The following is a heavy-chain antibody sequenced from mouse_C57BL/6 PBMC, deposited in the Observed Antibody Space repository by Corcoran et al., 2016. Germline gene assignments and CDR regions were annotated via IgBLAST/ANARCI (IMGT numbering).Heavy chain of an antibody. CDR2: IAVKSDNYGA. V-gene: IGHV13-2*01. CDR3: SRGNSEGFSY. J-gene: IGHJ3*01. CDR1: GFSFSNSR. Sequence: QVKLVKTGGGLVRPGNSLILSCVTSGFSFSNSRMNWLRQSPGKRLERIAVIAVKSDNYGANYAESVKGRFAISRDDSKSSVYLEMNRLREEDTATYFCSRGNSEGFSYWGQGSLVTVSA.